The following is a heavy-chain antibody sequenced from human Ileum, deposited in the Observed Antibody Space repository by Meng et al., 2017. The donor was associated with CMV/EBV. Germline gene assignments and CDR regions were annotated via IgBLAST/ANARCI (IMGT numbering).Heavy chain of an antibody. Sequence: GGSLRLSCAASGFTFDDYGMSWVRQPPGKGLEWVSSINWNGGSTGYADSVKGRFTISRDKAKNSLYLQMDSLRAEDTAVYYCARARSDQFCGSSSCYMDWSWFDPWGQGTLVTVSS. CDR2: INWNGGST. V-gene: IGHV3-20*04. D-gene: IGHD2-2*02. CDR1: GFTFDDYG. J-gene: IGHJ5*02. CDR3: ARARSDQFCGSSSCYMDWSWFDP.